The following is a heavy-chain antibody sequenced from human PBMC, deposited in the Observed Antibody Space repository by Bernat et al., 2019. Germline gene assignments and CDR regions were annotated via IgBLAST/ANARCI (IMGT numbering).Heavy chain of an antibody. V-gene: IGHV1-46*01. J-gene: IGHJ4*02. CDR3: ARGGYYYDISVYYYYFDY. D-gene: IGHD3-22*01. Sequence: QVQLVQSGAEVKKPGASVKVSCKASGYTFTSYYMHWVRQAPGQGLEWMGIINPSGGSISYAQKFLGRITMTKDTTQSTVSMEMSNLSSEDTPVYYYARGGYYYDISVYYYYFDYWGQGTLVTVAT. CDR2: INPSGGSI. CDR1: GYTFTSYY.